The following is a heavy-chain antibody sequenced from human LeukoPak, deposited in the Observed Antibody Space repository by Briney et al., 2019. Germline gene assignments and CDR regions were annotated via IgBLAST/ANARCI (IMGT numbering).Heavy chain of an antibody. D-gene: IGHD5-24*01. CDR1: GVTVCNNL. J-gene: IGHJ4*02. V-gene: IGHV3-66*01. CDR2: IYSGGDT. Sequence: GGSLRLSCAASGVTVCNNLMNWVRPAPGKGLEWVSLIYSGGDTHYADSVKGRFTISRDKSKNTLYLQMNSLRVEDTAVYYCARDPPAVAINTYGWGQGTLVTVSS. CDR3: ARDPPAVAINTYG.